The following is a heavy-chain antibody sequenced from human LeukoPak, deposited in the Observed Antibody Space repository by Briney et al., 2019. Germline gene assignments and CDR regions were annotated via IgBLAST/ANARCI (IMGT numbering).Heavy chain of an antibody. Sequence: PSETLSLTCTVSGYSISSGYYWGWIRQPPGKGLEWIGSISHSGSTYYYPSLKSRVTISVDTSKNQFSLKLSSVTAADTAVYYCARDPHTRGNYYYYMDVWGKGTTVTVSS. CDR2: ISHSGST. V-gene: IGHV4-38-2*02. J-gene: IGHJ6*03. CDR1: GYSISSGYY. CDR3: ARDPHTRGNYYYYMDV. D-gene: IGHD3-10*01.